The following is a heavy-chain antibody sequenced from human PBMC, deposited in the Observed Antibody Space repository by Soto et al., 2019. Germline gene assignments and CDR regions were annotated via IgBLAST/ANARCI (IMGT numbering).Heavy chain of an antibody. CDR1: GYTFSGYS. CDR2: ISGYNGNT. V-gene: IGHV1-18*04. Sequence: QVALEQSGGEVKKPGASVKVSCKASGYTFSGYSITWVRQAPGQGLEWMGRISGYNGNTNYARTLRGRLTLTTDTSTSTAYMELRSLTSDDTAVYYCARDVFCGGAPACPDMDVWGQGTTVTVSS. J-gene: IGHJ6*02. D-gene: IGHD2-21*01. CDR3: ARDVFCGGAPACPDMDV.